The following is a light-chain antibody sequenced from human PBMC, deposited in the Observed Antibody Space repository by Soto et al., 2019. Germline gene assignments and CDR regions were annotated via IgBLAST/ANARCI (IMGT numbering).Light chain of an antibody. CDR1: QSVSSN. CDR3: QQYNNWPLT. CDR2: GAS. Sequence: EIVMTQSPATLSVSPGERVTLSCRASQSVSSNLAWYQQKPGQAPGLLIYGASTRATGIPARFSGSESGTEFTLTISSLQSEDFAVYYCQQYNNWPLTFGQGTKLEIK. J-gene: IGKJ2*01. V-gene: IGKV3-15*01.